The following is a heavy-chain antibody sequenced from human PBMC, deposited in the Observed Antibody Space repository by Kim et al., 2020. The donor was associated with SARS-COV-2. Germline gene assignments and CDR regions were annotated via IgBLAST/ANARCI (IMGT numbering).Heavy chain of an antibody. Sequence: GGSLRLSCVASGFTFSSCAMSWVRQAPGRGLEWVSAISGGGYSTHYADSVKGRFTVSRDNSQNTLYLQMSGLRVEDTAIYFCSDGRMPEGYLAHDHWGQGTLVTVSS. D-gene: IGHD1-1*01. V-gene: IGHV3-23*01. CDR2: ISGGGYST. J-gene: IGHJ4*02. CDR3: SDGRMPEGYLAHDH. CDR1: GFTFSSCA.